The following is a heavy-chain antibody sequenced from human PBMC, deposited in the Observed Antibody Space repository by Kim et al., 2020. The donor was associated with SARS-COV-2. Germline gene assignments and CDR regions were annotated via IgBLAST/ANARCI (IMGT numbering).Heavy chain of an antibody. CDR2: VNPDGGET. D-gene: IGHD1-1*01. J-gene: IGHJ4*02. Sequence: ASVKVSCKASGYTFTACHMHWVRQAPGQGPEWMGRVNPDGGETNYAQKFRGRVTMTRDTSITTANMELDSLGSDDTALYYCAREGPASGNQPFDYWGQGTLVTVAS. CDR1: GYTFTACH. CDR3: AREGPASGNQPFDY. V-gene: IGHV1-2*06.